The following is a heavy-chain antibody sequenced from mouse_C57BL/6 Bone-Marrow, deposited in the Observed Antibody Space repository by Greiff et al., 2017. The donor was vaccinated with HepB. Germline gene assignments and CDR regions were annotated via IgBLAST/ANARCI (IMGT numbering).Heavy chain of an antibody. J-gene: IGHJ1*03. Sequence: DVQLQESGPGMVKPSQSLSLTCTVTGYSITSGYDWHWIRHFPGNKLEWMGYISYSGSTNYNPSLKSRISITHDTSKNHFFLKLNSVTAEDTATYYCARTGDGYFHWYFDVWGTGTTVTVSS. CDR3: ARTGDGYFHWYFDV. CDR2: ISYSGST. D-gene: IGHD2-3*01. CDR1: GYSITSGYD. V-gene: IGHV3-1*01.